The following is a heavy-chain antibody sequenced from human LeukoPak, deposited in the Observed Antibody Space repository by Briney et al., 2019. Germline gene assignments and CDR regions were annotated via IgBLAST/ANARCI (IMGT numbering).Heavy chain of an antibody. CDR2: ISYAGSDK. D-gene: IGHD6-19*01. Sequence: GGSLRLSCAASGSTFSSHGIHWVRQAPGKGLEWVAVISYAGSDKYYADSVKGRFTISRDNSKNTLYLQMNSLRAEDTAVYYCAKSSSGGWYLLGDAFDIWGQGTMVTVSS. V-gene: IGHV3-30*18. CDR1: GSTFSSHG. CDR3: AKSSSGGWYLLGDAFDI. J-gene: IGHJ3*02.